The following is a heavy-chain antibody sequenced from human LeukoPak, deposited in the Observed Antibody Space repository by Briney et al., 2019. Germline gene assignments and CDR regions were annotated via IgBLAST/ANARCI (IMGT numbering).Heavy chain of an antibody. Sequence: GGSLRLSCAASGFTFDDYGLSWVRQAPGKGLEWVSGINWNGGSTGYADSVKGRFTISRDNSKNTLYLQMNSLRAEDTAVYYCAKDHPWMDVWGKGTTVTVSS. CDR1: GFTFDDYG. CDR3: AKDHPWMDV. V-gene: IGHV3-20*04. CDR2: INWNGGST. J-gene: IGHJ6*04.